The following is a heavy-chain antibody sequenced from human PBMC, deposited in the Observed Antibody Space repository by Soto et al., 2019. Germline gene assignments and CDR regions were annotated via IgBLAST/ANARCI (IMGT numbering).Heavy chain of an antibody. D-gene: IGHD3-22*01. J-gene: IGHJ4*02. CDR3: ARADDYCSSGYHLDY. CDR2: INPSGGST. CDR1: GYTFSNFY. V-gene: IGHV1-46*01. Sequence: QVQLVQSGAEVKKPGASVKVSCKASGYTFSNFYIHWVRQAPGQGLEWMGIINPSGGSTSYAQKFQGRVTMTRYTSTSTVYMELSSLRSEDTALHYCARADDYCSSGYHLDYWGQVTLVTVSS.